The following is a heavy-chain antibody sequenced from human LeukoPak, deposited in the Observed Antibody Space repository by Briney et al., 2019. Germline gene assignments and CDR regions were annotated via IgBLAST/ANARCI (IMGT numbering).Heavy chain of an antibody. D-gene: IGHD6-19*01. CDR2: ISVYKGDT. CDR1: RYTFTNFG. J-gene: IGHJ3*02. CDR3: ARAGGWARGDYKAHAFDI. V-gene: IGHV1-18*01. Sequence: ASVKVSCTASRYTFTNFGISWVRQAPGHGLEWMGWISVYKGDTNYAQILQGRVTMTTDTSTSTDYMELRSLTSDDTDVYYCARAGGWARGDYKAHAFDIWGQGTMVTVSS.